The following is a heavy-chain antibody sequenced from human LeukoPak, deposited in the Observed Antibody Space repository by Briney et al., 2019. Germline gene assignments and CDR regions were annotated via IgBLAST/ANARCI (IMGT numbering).Heavy chain of an antibody. D-gene: IGHD5-18*01. V-gene: IGHV1-18*01. CDR3: ARVYSYGTAHDY. CDR1: GYTFTSYG. J-gene: IGHJ4*02. CDR2: ISAYNGNT. Sequence: ASVKVSCKASGYTFTSYGISWVRQAPGQGLEWMGWISAYNGNTNYAQKLQGRVTMTTVTSTSTAYMELRSLRSDDTAVYYCARVYSYGTAHDYWGQGTLVTVSS.